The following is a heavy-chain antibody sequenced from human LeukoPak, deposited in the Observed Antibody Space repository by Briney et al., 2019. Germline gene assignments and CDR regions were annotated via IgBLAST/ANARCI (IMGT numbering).Heavy chain of an antibody. CDR2: ISGSGGST. V-gene: IGHV3-23*01. J-gene: IGHJ4*02. D-gene: IGHD2-15*01. CDR3: ARQHCSGGDCYFFD. CDR1: GFTFSSYA. Sequence: GGSLRLSCAASGFTFSSYAMSWVRQAPGKGLEWVSAISGSGGSTYYADSVKGRFTISRDNSKNTLYLQMNSLRAEDTAVYYCARQHCSGGDCYFFDWGQGTLVTVSS.